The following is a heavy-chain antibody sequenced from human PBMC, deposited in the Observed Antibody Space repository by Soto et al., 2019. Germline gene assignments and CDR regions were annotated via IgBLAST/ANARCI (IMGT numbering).Heavy chain of an antibody. Sequence: GSLRLSCAASGFTFSSYGMHWVRQAPGKGLEWVAVISYDGSNKYYADSVKGRFTVSRDNSKNTLYLQMNSLQVEDTAIYYCAKHLEYTPSDGMDVWGQGTTVTVSS. V-gene: IGHV3-30*18. J-gene: IGHJ6*02. CDR3: AKHLEYTPSDGMDV. CDR1: GFTFSSYG. D-gene: IGHD2-2*02. CDR2: ISYDGSNK.